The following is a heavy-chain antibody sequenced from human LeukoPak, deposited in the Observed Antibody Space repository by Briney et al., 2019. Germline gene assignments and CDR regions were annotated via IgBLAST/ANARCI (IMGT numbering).Heavy chain of an antibody. CDR2: ISGSGGST. J-gene: IGHJ4*02. V-gene: IGHV3-23*01. D-gene: IGHD6-19*01. CDR1: GFTFSSYA. CDR3: AKVGSGWYGVDY. Sequence: GGSLRLSCAASGFTFSSYAMSWVRQAPGKGLEWVSAISGSGGSTYYADSVKGRFTISRDNSMNTLYLQLNSLRAEDTAVYYCAKVGSGWYGVDYWGQGTLVTVSS.